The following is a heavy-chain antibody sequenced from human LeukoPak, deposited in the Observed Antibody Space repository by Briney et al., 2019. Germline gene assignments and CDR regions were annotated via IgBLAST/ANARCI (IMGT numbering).Heavy chain of an antibody. CDR2: IRYDGSNK. D-gene: IGHD6-13*01. V-gene: IGHV3-30*02. Sequence: GGSLRLSCAASGFTFSSYGMHWVRQAPGKGLEWVAFIRYDGSNKYYADSVKGRFTISRDNSKNTLYLQMNSLRAEDTAVYYCAKDRSSSSWRSYYYYYCYMDVWGKGTTVTISS. CDR3: AKDRSSSSWRSYYYYYCYMDV. J-gene: IGHJ6*03. CDR1: GFTFSSYG.